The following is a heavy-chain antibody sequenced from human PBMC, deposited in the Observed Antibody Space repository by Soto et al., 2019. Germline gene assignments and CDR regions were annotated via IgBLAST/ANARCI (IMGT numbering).Heavy chain of an antibody. CDR1: GFTFSSYW. Sequence: GGSLRLSCAASGFTFSSYWMHWVRQAPGKGLVWVSRINSDGSSTSYADSVKGRFTISRDNAKNTLYLQMNSLRAEDTAVYYCARSGSSWLYYCYYGMDVWGQGTTVTVSS. D-gene: IGHD6-13*01. V-gene: IGHV3-74*01. CDR3: ARSGSSWLYYCYYGMDV. CDR2: INSDGSST. J-gene: IGHJ6*02.